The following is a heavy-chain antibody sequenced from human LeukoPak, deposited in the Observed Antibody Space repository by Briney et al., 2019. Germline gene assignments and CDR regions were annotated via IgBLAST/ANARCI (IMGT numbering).Heavy chain of an antibody. CDR2: INPSGGST. J-gene: IGHJ5*02. CDR3: ARGSYRFDV. V-gene: IGHV1-46*01. Sequence: RASAKVSCKASGYTFTSYYMHWVRQAPGQGLEWMGIINPSGGSTSYAQKFQGRVTLTSNTSIGTAYMELSSLKSDDTAVYYCARGSYRFDVWGQGTLVAVSS. D-gene: IGHD6-6*01. CDR1: GYTFTSYY.